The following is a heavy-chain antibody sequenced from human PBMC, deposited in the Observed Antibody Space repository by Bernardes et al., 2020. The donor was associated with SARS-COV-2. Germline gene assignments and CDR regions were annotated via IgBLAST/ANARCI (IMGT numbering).Heavy chain of an antibody. Sequence: SGPTLVKPTQTLTLTCTFSGFSLRTSGVGVGWIRQPPGKALEFLALIYWDDDNRYSPSLKSRLTITKDTSKNQVFLIMTNMDPVDTATYYCAHRGTEVTQAGAFETWGQGTKVTVSS. D-gene: IGHD4-4*01. CDR2: IYWDDDN. CDR3: AHRGTEVTQAGAFET. V-gene: IGHV2-5*02. CDR1: GFSLRTSGVG. J-gene: IGHJ3*02.